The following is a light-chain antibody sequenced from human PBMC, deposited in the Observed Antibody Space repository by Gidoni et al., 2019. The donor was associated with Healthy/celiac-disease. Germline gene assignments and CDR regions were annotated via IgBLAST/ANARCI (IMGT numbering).Light chain of an antibody. V-gene: IGKV3-20*01. J-gene: IGKJ4*01. CDR3: QQYGSSPRT. CDR2: GAS. Sequence: EIVLTQSPGTLSLSPGERATLSCRASQSVSSSYLAWYQQKPGQAPRLLIYGASSSATGIPDRFSGSGSGTDFTLTIRRLEPEDFAVYYCQQYGSSPRTFGGGTKVEIK. CDR1: QSVSSSY.